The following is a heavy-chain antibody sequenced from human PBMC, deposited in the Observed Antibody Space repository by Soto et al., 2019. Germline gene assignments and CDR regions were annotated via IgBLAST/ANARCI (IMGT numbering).Heavy chain of an antibody. V-gene: IGHV1-18*01. CDR3: ARDVPMTIFGVVTQFRTRDWFDP. Sequence: GASVKVSCKASGYTFTSYGIIWVRQAPGQGLEWMGWISAYNGNTNYAQKLQGRVTMTTDTSTSTAYMELRSLRSDDTAVYYCARDVPMTIFGVVTQFRTRDWFDPWGQGTLVTVSS. CDR1: GYTFTSYG. CDR2: ISAYNGNT. J-gene: IGHJ5*02. D-gene: IGHD3-3*01.